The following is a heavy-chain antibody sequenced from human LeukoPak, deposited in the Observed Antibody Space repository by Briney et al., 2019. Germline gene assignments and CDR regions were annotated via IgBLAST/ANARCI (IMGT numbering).Heavy chain of an antibody. Sequence: GGSLRLSCAASGFTFSSYAMHWVRQAPGKGLEWVAVISYDGSNKYYADSVKGRFTISRDNSKNTLYLQMNSLRGEDTAVYYCVGDPDYGGYSRFDYWGQGALVTVSS. CDR3: VGDPDYGGYSRFDY. CDR2: ISYDGSNK. D-gene: IGHD4-17*01. V-gene: IGHV3-30-3*01. CDR1: GFTFSSYA. J-gene: IGHJ4*02.